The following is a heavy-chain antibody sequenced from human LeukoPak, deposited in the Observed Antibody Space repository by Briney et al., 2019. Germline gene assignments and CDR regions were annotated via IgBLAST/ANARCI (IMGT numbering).Heavy chain of an antibody. D-gene: IGHD5/OR15-5a*01. Sequence: SETLSLTCAVSGGSISSSNWWSWVRQPPGKGLEWIGYIYYSGSTYYNPSLKSRVTVSVDTSKNQFSLKLSSVTAADTAVYYCARLCDYYFDYWGQETLVTVSS. CDR1: GGSISSSNW. CDR2: IYYSGST. CDR3: ARLCDYYFDY. J-gene: IGHJ4*02. V-gene: IGHV4-4*02.